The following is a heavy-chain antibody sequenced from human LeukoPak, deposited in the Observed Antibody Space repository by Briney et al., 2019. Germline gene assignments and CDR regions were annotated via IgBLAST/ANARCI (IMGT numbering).Heavy chain of an antibody. V-gene: IGHV4-39*01. CDR3: ASLEAMAEDAFDI. CDR2: IYYSGST. Sequence: SETLSLTCTVSGGSISSSSYYWGWIRQPPGKGLEWIGSIYYSGSTYYNPSLKSRVTISVDTSKNQFSLKLSSVTAADTAVYYCASLEAMAEDAFDIWGQGAMVTVSS. D-gene: IGHD5-24*01. CDR1: GGSISSSSYY. J-gene: IGHJ3*02.